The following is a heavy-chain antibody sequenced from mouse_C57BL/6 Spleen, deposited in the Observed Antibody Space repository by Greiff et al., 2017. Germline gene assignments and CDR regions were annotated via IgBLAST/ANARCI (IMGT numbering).Heavy chain of an antibody. V-gene: IGHV8-12*01. D-gene: IGHD3-2*02. CDR3: ARLYSSGYYFDY. CDR1: GFSLSTSGMG. Sequence: QVTLKVSGPGILQSSQTLSLTCSFSGFSLSTSGMGVSWIRQSSGKGLEWLAHIYWDADKRYNPSLKSRLTISKATSRNQVFLKITSVDTAETATYYCARLYSSGYYFDYWGQGTTLTVSS. CDR2: IYWDADK. J-gene: IGHJ2*01.